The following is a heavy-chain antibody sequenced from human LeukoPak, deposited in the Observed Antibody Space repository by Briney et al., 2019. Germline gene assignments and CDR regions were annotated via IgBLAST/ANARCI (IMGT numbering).Heavy chain of an antibody. CDR1: GGSFSGYY. D-gene: IGHD3-10*01. V-gene: IGHV4-34*01. CDR3: ARDKRLLVRWGFDP. Sequence: SETLSLTCAVYGGSFSGYYWSWIRQPPGKGLEWIGEINHSGSTNYNPSLKSRVTISVDTSKSQFSLKLSSVTAADTAVYYCARDKRLLVRWGFDPWGQGTLVTVSS. J-gene: IGHJ5*02. CDR2: INHSGST.